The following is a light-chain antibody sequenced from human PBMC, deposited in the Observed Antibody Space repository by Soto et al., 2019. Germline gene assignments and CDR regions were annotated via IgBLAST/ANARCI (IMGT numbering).Light chain of an antibody. V-gene: IGKV1-5*01. CDR2: DAS. Sequence: DFQVTQSPSTRSAFVGDRVTITCRASRGISSWLAWYQQKPGTAPRLLIFDASTLESGVPSRFSGRGSGTHFTLTTSSMKPDDVATDYCQPYNIYWTFGQGTKVDIK. CDR1: RGISSW. J-gene: IGKJ1*01. CDR3: QPYNIYWT.